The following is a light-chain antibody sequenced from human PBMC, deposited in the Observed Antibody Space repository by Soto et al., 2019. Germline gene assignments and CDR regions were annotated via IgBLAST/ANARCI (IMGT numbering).Light chain of an antibody. CDR3: LQHNSSPIT. Sequence: DIKMTQSARGVAPRVGGIVTSTCRASQGIRNDLGWYTKKPGKAPKRMIYAESSLQSGVPSRFSGSGSGTEFNLTISCLQPEDSATYYCLQHNSSPITLGQGTRLEIK. V-gene: IGKV1-17*01. J-gene: IGKJ5*01. CDR1: QGIRND. CDR2: AES.